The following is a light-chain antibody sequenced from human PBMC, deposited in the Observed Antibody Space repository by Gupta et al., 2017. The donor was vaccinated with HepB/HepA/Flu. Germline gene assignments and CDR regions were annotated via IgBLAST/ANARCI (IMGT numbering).Light chain of an antibody. V-gene: IGLV2-14*03. Sequence: QSALTQPAPVSESPGQSISFSCTGTSSDVGGYNYVSWYQQHPGKAPKLMIYDISNRPSGVSNRFSGSKSGNTASLTISGLQAEDEADYYCSSYTSSSTLVVFGGGTKLTVL. CDR2: DIS. CDR3: SSYTSSSTLVV. CDR1: SSDVGGYNY. J-gene: IGLJ2*01.